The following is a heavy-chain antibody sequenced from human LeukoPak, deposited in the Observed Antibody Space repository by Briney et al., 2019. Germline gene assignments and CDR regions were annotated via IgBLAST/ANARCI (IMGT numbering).Heavy chain of an antibody. J-gene: IGHJ4*02. V-gene: IGHV3-30*04. CDR3: ASTVADNYYDSSGYLDY. Sequence: GRSLRLSCAASGFTFSSYAMHGVRQAPGKGLEWVAVISYDGSNKYYADSVKGRFTISRDNSKNTLYLQMNSLRAEDTAVYYCASTVADNYYDSSGYLDYWGQGTLVTVSS. CDR2: ISYDGSNK. CDR1: GFTFSSYA. D-gene: IGHD3-22*01.